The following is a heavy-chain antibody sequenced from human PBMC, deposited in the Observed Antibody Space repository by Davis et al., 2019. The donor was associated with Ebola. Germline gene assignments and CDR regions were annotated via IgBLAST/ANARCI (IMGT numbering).Heavy chain of an antibody. CDR1: GYSFTPYT. J-gene: IGHJ6*02. D-gene: IGHD6-6*01. Sequence: ASSVKVSCKASGYSFTPYTIHWVRQAPGQRLEWMGWINAGNGNTKYSQKFQGRVTITRDTSASTAYMELSSLRSEDTAVYYCARGSSKAYYYNGMDVWGQGTTVTVSS. CDR2: INAGNGNT. CDR3: ARGSSKAYYYNGMDV. V-gene: IGHV1-3*01.